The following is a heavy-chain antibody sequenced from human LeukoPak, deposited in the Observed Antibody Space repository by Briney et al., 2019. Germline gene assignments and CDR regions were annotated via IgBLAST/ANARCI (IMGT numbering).Heavy chain of an antibody. Sequence: GGSLRLSCAASGFTFSTYAMHWVRQAPGKGLEYVSAISNNGGSTYYANSVKGRFTISRDNSKNTLYLQMGSLRAEDMAVYYCARGGSSWVNYYYYGMDVWGQGTTVTVS. J-gene: IGHJ6*02. CDR3: ARGGSSWVNYYYYGMDV. CDR2: ISNNGGST. CDR1: GFTFSTYA. D-gene: IGHD6-13*01. V-gene: IGHV3-64*01.